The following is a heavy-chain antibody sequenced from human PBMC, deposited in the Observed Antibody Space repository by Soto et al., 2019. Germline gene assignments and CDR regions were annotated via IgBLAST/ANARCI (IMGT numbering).Heavy chain of an antibody. J-gene: IGHJ5*01. CDR1: GGSISSYY. Sequence: PSETLSLTCTVSGGSISSYYWSWIRQPPGKGLEWIGYIYYSGSTNYNPSLKSRVTISVDTSKNQFSLKLSSVTAADTAVYYCAREERGYSGYDSGGEFSCFDSWCKRTLVTV. CDR3: AREERGYSGYDSGGEFSCFDS. V-gene: IGHV4-59*01. CDR2: IYYSGST. D-gene: IGHD5-12*01.